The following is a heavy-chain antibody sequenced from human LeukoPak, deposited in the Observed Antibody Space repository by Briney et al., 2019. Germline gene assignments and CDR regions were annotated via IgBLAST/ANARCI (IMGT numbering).Heavy chain of an antibody. Sequence: GSLRLSCVGSGFTFSTYAMNWVRQAPGKGLEWVSTINGSSSNTYYAESVKGRFTISRENSKNTVFLQMNSLRAEDTAIYYCAKDPLGVVDAFDLWGQGTVVTVSS. CDR3: AKDPLGVVDAFDL. CDR2: INGSSSNT. J-gene: IGHJ3*01. V-gene: IGHV3-23*01. D-gene: IGHD2-21*01. CDR1: GFTFSTYA.